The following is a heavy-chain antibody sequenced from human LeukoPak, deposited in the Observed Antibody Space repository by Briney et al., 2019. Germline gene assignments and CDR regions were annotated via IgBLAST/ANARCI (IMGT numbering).Heavy chain of an antibody. CDR2: ISYDGSNK. Sequence: GGSLRLSCAASGFTFSSYGMHWVRQAPGKGLEWVAVISYDGSNKYYADSVKGRFTISRDNSKNTLYLQMNSLRAEDTAVYYCAKDWNYYDSSGYYVPDYWGQGTLVTVSS. CDR1: GFTFSSYG. J-gene: IGHJ4*02. CDR3: AKDWNYYDSSGYYVPDY. D-gene: IGHD3-22*01. V-gene: IGHV3-30*18.